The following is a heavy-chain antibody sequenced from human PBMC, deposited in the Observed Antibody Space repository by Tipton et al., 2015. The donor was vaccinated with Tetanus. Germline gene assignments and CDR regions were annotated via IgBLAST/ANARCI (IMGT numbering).Heavy chain of an antibody. J-gene: IGHJ6*02. CDR1: GGPVSSSNW. CDR3: ARTPDHYYGMDV. V-gene: IGHV4-4*01. Sequence: TLSLTCDVSGGPVSSSNWWSWVRQAPGKGLEWIGEIYYSGTTNYNPSLKSRVTISTDKSKNQVSLRLNSVTAADTAVYFCARTPDHYYGMDVWGRGTLVSVSS. CDR2: IYYSGTT.